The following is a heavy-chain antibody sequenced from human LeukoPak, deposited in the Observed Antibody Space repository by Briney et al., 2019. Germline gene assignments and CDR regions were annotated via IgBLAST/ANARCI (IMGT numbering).Heavy chain of an antibody. Sequence: PGGSLRLSCAASGFTVSSNDMSWVRQAPGKGLECISVIYSGGSTDYADSVKGRLTISRDNSKNTLYLQMNSLRAEDTAVYYCARGRMVRGVHWFDPWGQGTLVTVSS. CDR1: GFTVSSND. V-gene: IGHV3-53*01. CDR3: ARGRMVRGVHWFDP. CDR2: IYSGGST. D-gene: IGHD3-10*01. J-gene: IGHJ5*02.